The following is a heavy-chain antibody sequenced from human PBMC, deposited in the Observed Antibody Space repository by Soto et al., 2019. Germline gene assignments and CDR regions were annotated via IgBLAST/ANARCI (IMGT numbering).Heavy chain of an antibody. CDR2: IYYSGST. D-gene: IGHD6-13*01. CDR1: GGSLSSYY. V-gene: IGHV4-59*01. J-gene: IGHJ5*02. Sequence: SETLSLTCTVSGGSLSSYYWSWIRQPPGKGLEWIGYIYYSGSTNYNPSLKSRVTMSVDTSKNHFSLNLTSVTAADTAVYYCASITPGIAAAGMAYPWGQGTLVTVSS. CDR3: ASITPGIAAAGMAYP.